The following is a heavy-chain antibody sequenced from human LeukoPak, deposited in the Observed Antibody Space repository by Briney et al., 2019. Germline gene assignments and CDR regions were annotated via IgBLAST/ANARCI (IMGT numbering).Heavy chain of an antibody. Sequence: PGGSLRLSCAASGFTFSIYAMHWVRQAPGKGLEWVSTITATTSSTSYADSVKGRFTISRDNSKRTLYLQMNSLRAEDTAMYYCAKDPNGDYVGAFDFWGQGTLVTVPS. D-gene: IGHD4-23*01. J-gene: IGHJ3*01. CDR1: GFTFSIYA. CDR2: ITATTSST. CDR3: AKDPNGDYVGAFDF. V-gene: IGHV3-23*01.